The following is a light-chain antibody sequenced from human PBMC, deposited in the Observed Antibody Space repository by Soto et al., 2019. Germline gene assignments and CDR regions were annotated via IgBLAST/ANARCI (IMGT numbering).Light chain of an antibody. Sequence: DIQMTQSPSTLSASVGDRVTITCRASQSIGNWLAWYQQKPGKAPKLLIYDASSLESGVPSRFSGSGSGTDFTLTISRLQPEDSATYYCQQTYTIPWTFGQGTKVDIK. J-gene: IGKJ1*01. CDR1: QSIGNW. CDR3: QQTYTIPWT. V-gene: IGKV1-5*01. CDR2: DAS.